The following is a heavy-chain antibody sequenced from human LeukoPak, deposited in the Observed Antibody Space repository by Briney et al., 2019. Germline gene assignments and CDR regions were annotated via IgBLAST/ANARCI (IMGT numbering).Heavy chain of an antibody. CDR2: INPNSGGT. CDR3: AGQYSSGWYVQRYYFDY. Sequence: ASVKVSCKASGYTFTGYYMHWVRHAPGQGLEWMGWINPNSGGTNYAQKFQGRVTMTRDTSISTAYMELSRLRSDDTAVYYCAGQYSSGWYVQRYYFDYWGQGTLVTVSS. D-gene: IGHD6-19*01. CDR1: GYTFTGYY. J-gene: IGHJ4*02. V-gene: IGHV1-2*02.